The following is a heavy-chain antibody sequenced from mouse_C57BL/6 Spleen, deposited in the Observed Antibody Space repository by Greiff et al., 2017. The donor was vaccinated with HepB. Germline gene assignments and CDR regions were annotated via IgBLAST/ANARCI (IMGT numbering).Heavy chain of an antibody. D-gene: IGHD2-3*01. CDR1: GYSFTGYY. V-gene: IGHV1-42*01. CDR3: ARWLLGVAY. J-gene: IGHJ3*01. Sequence: VQLQQSGPELVKPGASVKISCKASGYSFTGYYMNWVKQSPEKSLEWIGEINPSTGGTTYNQKFKAKATLTVDKSSSTAYMQLKSLTSEDSAVYYCARWLLGVAYWGQGTLVTVSA. CDR2: INPSTGGT.